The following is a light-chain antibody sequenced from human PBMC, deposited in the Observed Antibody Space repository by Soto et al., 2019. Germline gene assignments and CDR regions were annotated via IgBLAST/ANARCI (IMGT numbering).Light chain of an antibody. V-gene: IGLV3-1*01. Sequence: SYELTQPPSVSVSPGQTANITCSGDQLGNKYACWYRQKPGQSPVLVIYQDTKRPSGIPERFSGSNSGNTATLTIRGTQAIDEADYYCQAWDSSTYVFGTGTKVTVL. CDR2: QDT. J-gene: IGLJ1*01. CDR3: QAWDSSTYV. CDR1: QLGNKY.